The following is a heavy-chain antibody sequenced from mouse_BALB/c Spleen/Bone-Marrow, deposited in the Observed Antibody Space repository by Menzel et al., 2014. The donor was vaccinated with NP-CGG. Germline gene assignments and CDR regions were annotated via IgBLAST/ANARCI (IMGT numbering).Heavy chain of an antibody. D-gene: IGHD1-1*01. CDR2: ISSGDSYT. V-gene: IGHV5-6*01. J-gene: IGHJ3*01. Sequence: EVKLVESGADLVKPGGSLKLSCAASGISFSTYGMSWVRQTPDKSLEWVATISSGDSYTYYPDSVKGRFTISRDNAKNTLCLQMSSLKSEDTAMYYCAFITTVAYWGQGTLVTVSA. CDR1: GISFSTYG. CDR3: AFITTVAY.